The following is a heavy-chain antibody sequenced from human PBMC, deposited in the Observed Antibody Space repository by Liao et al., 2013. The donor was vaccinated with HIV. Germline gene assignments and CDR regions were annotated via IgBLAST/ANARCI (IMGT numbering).Heavy chain of an antibody. CDR2: INHSGST. D-gene: IGHD6-19*01. CDR3: ARGRSSGWFGNWFDP. Sequence: QVQLQQWGAGLLKPSETLSLTCAVYGGSFSGYYWSWIRQPPGKGLEWIGEINHSGSTNYNPSLKSRVTISVDTSKNQFSLKLSSVTAADTAVYYCARGRSSGWFGNWFDPGAREPWSPSPQ. CDR1: GGSFSGYY. J-gene: IGHJ5*02. V-gene: IGHV4-34*01.